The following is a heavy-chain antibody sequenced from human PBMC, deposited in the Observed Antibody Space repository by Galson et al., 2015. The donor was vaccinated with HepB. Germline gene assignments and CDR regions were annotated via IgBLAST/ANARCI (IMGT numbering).Heavy chain of an antibody. CDR1: GFIFSAYD. J-gene: IGHJ5*02. V-gene: IGHV3-23*01. CDR3: AKDFNWPEGS. Sequence: LRLSCAGSGFIFSAYDMNWVRQAPGKGLEWVSNIHTSGDRTYYADSVEGRFTISRDDSKNTLYLQMNNVRAEDTAIYYCAKDFNWPEGSWGQGTLVTVSS. CDR2: IHTSGDRT.